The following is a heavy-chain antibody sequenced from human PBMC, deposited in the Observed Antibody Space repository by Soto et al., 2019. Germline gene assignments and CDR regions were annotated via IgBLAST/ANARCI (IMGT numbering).Heavy chain of an antibody. Sequence: SETLSLTCTVSGGSISSSSYYWGWIRQPPGKGLEWIGSIYYSGSTYYNPSLKSRVTISVDTSKNQFSLKLSSVTAADTAVYYCARGGEQLYYGMDVWGQGTTVTVSS. D-gene: IGHD6-13*01. CDR3: ARGGEQLYYGMDV. J-gene: IGHJ6*02. CDR2: IYYSGST. V-gene: IGHV4-39*01. CDR1: GGSISSSSYY.